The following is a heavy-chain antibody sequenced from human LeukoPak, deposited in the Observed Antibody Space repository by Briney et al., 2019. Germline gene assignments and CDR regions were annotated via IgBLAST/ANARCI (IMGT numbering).Heavy chain of an antibody. CDR1: GYTFTTYG. J-gene: IGHJ4*02. D-gene: IGHD3-10*01. CDR2: ISGYNGET. CDR3: ARPLTITSTEGIYIDY. V-gene: IGHV1-18*01. Sequence: ASVKVSCKSSGYTFTTYGITWVRQAPGQGLEWMGRISGYNGETKYAEKFQDRVTMTTDTSTSTAYMELRSLRSDDTAMYYCARPLTITSTEGIYIDYGGQGTLVTVSS.